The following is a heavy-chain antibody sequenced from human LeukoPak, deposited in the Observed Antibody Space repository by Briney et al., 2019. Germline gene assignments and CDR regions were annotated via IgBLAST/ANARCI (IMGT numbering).Heavy chain of an antibody. V-gene: IGHV4-59*01. CDR2: IYYSGST. CDR3: ARSGTKTNGFDY. D-gene: IGHD2-8*01. J-gene: IGHJ4*02. Sequence: NTSETLSLTCTVSGVSISTYYWSWIRQPPGKGLGWIGYIYYSGSTNYSPSLQSRGTIYVDTSKNQFSLRLSSVTAADTAMYYCARSGTKTNGFDYWGQGTLVTASS. CDR1: GVSISTYY.